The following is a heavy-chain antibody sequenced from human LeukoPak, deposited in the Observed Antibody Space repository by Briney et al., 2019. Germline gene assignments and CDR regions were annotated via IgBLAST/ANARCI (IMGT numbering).Heavy chain of an antibody. CDR3: ATGFDIFDY. V-gene: IGHV4-39*07. J-gene: IGHJ4*02. CDR1: GGSISSGGYY. Sequence: SETLSLTCTVSGGSISSGGYYWSWIRQPPGKGLEWIGEINHSGSTNYNPSLKSRVTISVDTSKNQFSLKLSSVTAADTAVYYCATGFDIFDYWGQGTLVTVSS. D-gene: IGHD3-9*01. CDR2: INHSGST.